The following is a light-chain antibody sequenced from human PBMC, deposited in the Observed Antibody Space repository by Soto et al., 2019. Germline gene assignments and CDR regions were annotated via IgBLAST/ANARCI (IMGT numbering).Light chain of an antibody. J-gene: IGKJ4*01. Sequence: EIEMTQSPATLSLSPGETATLACRASQSVHSNLAWFQQPPGQAPRLLIYGASSRATGIPVRFSGSGSGTEFTLTISSLQPEDFAVYYCQQYTDWPWGTFGGGTKV. V-gene: IGKV3-15*01. CDR3: QQYTDWPWGT. CDR1: QSVHSN. CDR2: GAS.